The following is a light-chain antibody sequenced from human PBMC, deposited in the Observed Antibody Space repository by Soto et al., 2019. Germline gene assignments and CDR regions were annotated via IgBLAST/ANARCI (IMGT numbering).Light chain of an antibody. CDR1: SGDVGGYNY. Sequence: QSVLTQPRSVSGSPGQSVTISCTGTSGDVGGYNYVSWYQHHPGKAPKLMIYDVTKRPLGVPDRFSGSKSGTSASLAITGLRAEDEADYYCQSYDNNSDYVFGTGTKVTVL. CDR3: QSYDNNSDYV. CDR2: DVT. J-gene: IGLJ1*01. V-gene: IGLV2-11*01.